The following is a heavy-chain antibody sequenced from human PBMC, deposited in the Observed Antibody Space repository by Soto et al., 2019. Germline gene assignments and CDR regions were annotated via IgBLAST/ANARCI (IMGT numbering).Heavy chain of an antibody. Sequence: QVQLVQSGAEVKKPGASVKVSCKASGYTFTSYGISWVRQAPGQGLEWMGWISAYNGNTNYAQKLQGRVTKTTDTSTSTAYMELRSLRSDDTAVYYCARTMITFGGVIVGEIVYFDYWGQGTLVTVSS. V-gene: IGHV1-18*01. CDR1: GYTFTSYG. J-gene: IGHJ4*02. D-gene: IGHD3-16*02. CDR3: ARTMITFGGVIVGEIVYFDY. CDR2: ISAYNGNT.